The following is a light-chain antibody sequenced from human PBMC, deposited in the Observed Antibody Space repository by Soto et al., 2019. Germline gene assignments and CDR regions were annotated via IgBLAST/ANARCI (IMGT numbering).Light chain of an antibody. J-gene: IGKJ5*01. CDR3: QQLNSYPIT. Sequence: DIQLTQSPSFLSASVGDRVTITCRASQGISSYLAWYQQKPGKAPKLLIYAASTLQSGVPSRFSGSGSGTKFTLTISSLQPEDFATFSCQQLNSYPITFGQGTRLEIK. V-gene: IGKV1-9*01. CDR2: AAS. CDR1: QGISSY.